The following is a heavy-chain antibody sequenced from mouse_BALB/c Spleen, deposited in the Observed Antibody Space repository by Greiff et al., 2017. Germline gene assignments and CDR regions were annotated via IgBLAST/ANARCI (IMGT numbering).Heavy chain of an antibody. CDR1: GFTFSSYG. V-gene: IGHV5-6-3*01. J-gene: IGHJ4*01. CDR2: INSNGGST. Sequence: EVKLVESGGGLVQPGGSLKLSCAASGFTFSSYGMSWVRQTPDKRLELVATINSNGGSTYYPDSVKGRFTISRDNAKNTLYLQMSSLKSEDTAMYYCARDYRYAMDYWGQGTSVTVSS. CDR3: ARDYRYAMDY. D-gene: IGHD2-14*01.